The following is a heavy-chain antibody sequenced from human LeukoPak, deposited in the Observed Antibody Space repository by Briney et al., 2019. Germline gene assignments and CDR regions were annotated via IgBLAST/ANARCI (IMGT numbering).Heavy chain of an antibody. Sequence: GGSLRLSCAASGFTFSSDAMHWVRQAPGKGLEWVAVISYDGSNKYYADSVKGRFTISRDNSKNTLYLQMNSLRAEDTAVYYCAKRWLRYYFDYWGQGTLVTVSS. CDR1: GFTFSSDA. V-gene: IGHV3-30*18. J-gene: IGHJ4*02. CDR3: AKRWLRYYFDY. CDR2: ISYDGSNK. D-gene: IGHD5-12*01.